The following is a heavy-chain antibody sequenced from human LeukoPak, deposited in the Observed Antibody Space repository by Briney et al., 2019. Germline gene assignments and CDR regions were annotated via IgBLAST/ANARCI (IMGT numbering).Heavy chain of an antibody. CDR2: IYHSGST. CDR3: AREDSSGSYGYYFDY. CDR1: GGSISSYY. V-gene: IGHV4-38-2*02. D-gene: IGHD6-19*01. J-gene: IGHJ4*02. Sequence: SETLSLTCTVSGGSISSYYWSWIRQPPGKGLEWIGSIYHSGSTYYNPSLKSRVTISVGTTKNQFSLKLSSVTAADTAVYYCAREDSSGSYGYYFDYWGQGTLVTVSS.